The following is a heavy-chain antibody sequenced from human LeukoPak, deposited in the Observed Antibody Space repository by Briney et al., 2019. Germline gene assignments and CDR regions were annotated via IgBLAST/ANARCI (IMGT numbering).Heavy chain of an antibody. J-gene: IGHJ4*02. Sequence: PSETLSLTCTVSGGSTSSSSYYWSWIRQPPGKGLEWIGYIYYSGSTKYNPSLKSRVTISVDTSKNQFSLKLSSVTAADTAVYYCARGARAGYNLEPFDYWGQGTLVTVSS. CDR2: IYYSGST. V-gene: IGHV4-61*05. D-gene: IGHD5-24*01. CDR1: GGSTSSSSYY. CDR3: ARGARAGYNLEPFDY.